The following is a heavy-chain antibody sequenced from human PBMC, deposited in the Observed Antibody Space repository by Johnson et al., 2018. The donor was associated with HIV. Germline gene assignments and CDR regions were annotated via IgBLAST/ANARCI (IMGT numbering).Heavy chain of an antibody. CDR2: ISYDGNNK. J-gene: IGHJ3*02. CDR3: AREMNAGNDAFDI. V-gene: IGHV3-30*03. Sequence: QVQLVESGGGVVQPGKSLRLSCAASGFTFSGYGMHWVRQAPGKGLEWVAVISYDGNNKYYADSVKGRFTISRDNSKNTLYLQINSLRAEDTAVYYCAREMNAGNDAFDIWGQGTMVTVSS. CDR1: GFTFSGYG.